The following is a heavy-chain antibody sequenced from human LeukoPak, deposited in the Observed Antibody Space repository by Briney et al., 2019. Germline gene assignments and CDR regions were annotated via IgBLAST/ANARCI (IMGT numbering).Heavy chain of an antibody. V-gene: IGHV3-30*18. CDR3: AKEAGIAVAGSGLDAFDI. J-gene: IGHJ3*02. CDR1: GFTFSSYG. CDR2: ISYDGSNK. Sequence: PGGSLRLSCAASGFTFSSYGMHWVRQAPGKGLEWVAVISYDGSNKYYADSVKGRFTISRDNSKNTLYLQMNSLRAEDTAVYYCAKEAGIAVAGSGLDAFDIWGQGTMVTVSS. D-gene: IGHD6-19*01.